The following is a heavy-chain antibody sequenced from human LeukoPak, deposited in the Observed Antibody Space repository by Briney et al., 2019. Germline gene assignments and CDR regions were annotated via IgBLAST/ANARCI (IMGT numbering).Heavy chain of an antibody. J-gene: IGHJ3*02. D-gene: IGHD6-13*01. CDR1: GGSISSHY. CDR2: AFYSGST. Sequence: PSRTLSLTCTVSGGSISSHYWSWIRQPPGKGLECVGYAFYSGSTNYNPSLKSRVSISVDTSKKQLSLKLSSVTAADTAVYYCARVVPKQQLVDAFDIWGQGTMVTVSS. CDR3: ARVVPKQQLVDAFDI. V-gene: IGHV4-59*11.